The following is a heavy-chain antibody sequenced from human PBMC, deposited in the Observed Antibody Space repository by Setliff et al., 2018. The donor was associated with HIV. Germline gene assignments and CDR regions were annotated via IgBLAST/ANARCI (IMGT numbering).Heavy chain of an antibody. CDR3: ARGTRVGANDAFDI. V-gene: IGHV1-2*06. D-gene: IGHD1-26*01. CDR1: GYTFTGYY. Sequence: ASVKVSCKASGYTFTGYYMHWVRQAPGQGLEWMGLINPNSGGTNYARKFQGRVTMTRETTITTAYMELSRLRSDDTAVYYCARGTRVGANDAFDIWGQGTMVTVSS. CDR2: INPNSGGT. J-gene: IGHJ3*02.